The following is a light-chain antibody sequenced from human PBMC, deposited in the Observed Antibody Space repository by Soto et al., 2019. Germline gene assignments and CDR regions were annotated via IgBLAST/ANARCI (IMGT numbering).Light chain of an antibody. V-gene: IGLV2-8*01. J-gene: IGLJ2*01. Sequence: QSALTQPPSASGSPGQSVTISCTGTSSDVGGYKYVSWYQQHPGKAPKLMIYEVSKRPSGVPDRFSGSKSGNTASLTVSGLQAEDEAEYHCSSFAGSNTVVFGGGTKVTVL. CDR3: SSFAGSNTVV. CDR1: SSDVGGYKY. CDR2: EVS.